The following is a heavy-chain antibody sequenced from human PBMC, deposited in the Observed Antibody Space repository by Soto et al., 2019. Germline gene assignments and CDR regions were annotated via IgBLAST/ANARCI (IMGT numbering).Heavy chain of an antibody. J-gene: IGHJ3*02. Sequence: KPSETLSLTCAVSGGSISSSNWWSWVRQPPGKGLEWIGEIYHSGSTNYNPSLKSRVTISVDKSKNQFSLKLSSVTAADTAVYYCARRRDYYDSSGYYSSGAFDIWGQGTMVTVSS. CDR1: GGSISSSNW. CDR2: IYHSGST. CDR3: ARRRDYYDSSGYYSSGAFDI. D-gene: IGHD3-22*01. V-gene: IGHV4-4*02.